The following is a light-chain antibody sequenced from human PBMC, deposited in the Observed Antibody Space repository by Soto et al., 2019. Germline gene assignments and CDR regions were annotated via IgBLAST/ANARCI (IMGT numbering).Light chain of an antibody. CDR3: QQYGSSPLT. CDR1: QSVSTNY. J-gene: IGKJ4*01. CDR2: DAS. V-gene: IGKV3-20*01. Sequence: EIVLTQSPGTLSLSPGQRATLSCRASQSVSTNYLVWYQQKPGQAPRLLIYDASNRATGIPGRFSGSGSGTDFTLTISRLEPEDFAVYYCQQYGSSPLTFGGGTKVEIK.